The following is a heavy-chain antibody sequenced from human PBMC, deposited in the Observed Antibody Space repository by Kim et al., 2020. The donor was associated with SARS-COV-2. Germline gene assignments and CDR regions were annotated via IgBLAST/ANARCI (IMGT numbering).Heavy chain of an antibody. D-gene: IGHD3-22*01. V-gene: IGHV3-30*18. CDR3: AKGRLKYYYDSSGYLWY. CDR2: ISYDGSNK. J-gene: IGHJ2*01. CDR1: GFTFSSYG. Sequence: GGSLRLSCAASGFTFSSYGMHWVRQAPGKGLEWVAVISYDGSNKYYADSVKGRFTISRDNSKNTLYLQMNSLRAEDTAVYYCAKGRLKYYYDSSGYLWY.